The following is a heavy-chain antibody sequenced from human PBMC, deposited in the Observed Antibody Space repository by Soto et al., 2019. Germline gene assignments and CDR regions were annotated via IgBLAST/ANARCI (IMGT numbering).Heavy chain of an antibody. J-gene: IGHJ4*02. CDR2: ISYDGSNK. V-gene: IGHV3-30-3*01. CDR3: ARVSYCSGGSCFTHVDY. Sequence: GGSLRISWAASGFIFSNAWINRVRQAPGKGLEWVAVISYDGSNKYYADSVKGRFTISRDNSKNTLYLQMNSLRAEDTAVYYCARVSYCSGGSCFTHVDYWGQGTLVTVSS. D-gene: IGHD2-15*01. CDR1: GFIFSNAW.